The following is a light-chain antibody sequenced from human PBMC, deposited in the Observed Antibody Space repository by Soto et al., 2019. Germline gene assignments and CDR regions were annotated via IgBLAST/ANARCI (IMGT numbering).Light chain of an antibody. CDR3: QQYGSPPWT. V-gene: IGKV3-20*01. CDR1: QSVSSRY. Sequence: EIVLTQSPGTLSLSPGERATLSCRASQSVSSRYLGWYQQRFGQAPRLLIYGASSRATGIPDRFSGSGSGTDVTLTITSLEPEDFAVYYCQQYGSPPWTFGQGTKVEIK. CDR2: GAS. J-gene: IGKJ1*01.